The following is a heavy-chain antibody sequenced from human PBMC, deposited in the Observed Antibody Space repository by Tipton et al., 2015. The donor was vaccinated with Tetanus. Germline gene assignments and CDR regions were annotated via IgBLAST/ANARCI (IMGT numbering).Heavy chain of an antibody. CDR3: AKSLYGGTDY. V-gene: IGHV3-33*03. Sequence: SLRLSCEASGFQFSSYAMHWVRQAPGKGLEWLAVIWYDGSDRFYADSVKGRFTISRDNSKNTLYLQMNSLRAEDTAVYYCAKSLYGGTDYWGQGTLVTVSS. D-gene: IGHD2-2*02. CDR2: IWYDGSDR. J-gene: IGHJ4*02. CDR1: GFQFSSYA.